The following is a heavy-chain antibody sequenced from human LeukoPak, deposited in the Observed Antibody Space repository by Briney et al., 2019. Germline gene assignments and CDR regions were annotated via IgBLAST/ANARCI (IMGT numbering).Heavy chain of an antibody. CDR1: GGSISSYY. CDR2: IYYSGST. V-gene: IGHV4-59*01. J-gene: IGHJ6*03. D-gene: IGHD3-22*01. Sequence: PSETLSLTCTVSGGSISSYYWSWIRQPPGKGLEWIGYIYYSGSTNYNPSLKSRVTISVDTSKNQFSLKLSSVTAADTAVYYCVRDRYYYDSSGYYASRYYYYYMDVWGKGTTVTVSS. CDR3: VRDRYYYDSSGYYASRYYYYYMDV.